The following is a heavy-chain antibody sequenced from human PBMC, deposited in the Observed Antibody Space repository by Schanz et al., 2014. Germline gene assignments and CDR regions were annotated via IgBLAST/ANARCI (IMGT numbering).Heavy chain of an antibody. CDR3: AKSLESCPGGRCSRGYFDY. CDR2: IGVDGTTT. J-gene: IGHJ4*02. D-gene: IGHD2-8*02. V-gene: IGHV3-23*01. Sequence: EVQLLESGGGLVQPGGSLRLSCLASGFAFSSYGMNWLRQAPGKGLEWVSVIGVDGTTTYYADSVTGRFTISRDNAKNTLYLQMNTLRAEDTAVYYCAKSLESCPGGRCSRGYFDYWGQGTLVTVSS. CDR1: GFAFSSYG.